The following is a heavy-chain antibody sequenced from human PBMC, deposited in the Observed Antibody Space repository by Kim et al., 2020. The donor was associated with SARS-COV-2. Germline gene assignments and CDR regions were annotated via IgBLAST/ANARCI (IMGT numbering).Heavy chain of an antibody. CDR2: IRHDGSEK. V-gene: IGHV3-7*05. D-gene: IGHD3-9*01. J-gene: IGHJ4*02. Sequence: GGSLRLSCAASGFTFSSYWMSWVRQAPGKGLEWVANIRHDGSEKYYVDSVKGPFTISRENAKNSLYLQMNSLRAEDTAVYYCASEDSDDILTGYPRAYWGQGTLVTVSS. CDR1: GFTFSSYW. CDR3: ASEDSDDILTGYPRAY.